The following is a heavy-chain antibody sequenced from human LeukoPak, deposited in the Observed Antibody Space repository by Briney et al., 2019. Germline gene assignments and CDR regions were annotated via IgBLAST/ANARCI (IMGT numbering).Heavy chain of an antibody. V-gene: IGHV4-38-2*01. D-gene: IGHD2-15*01. CDR2: IYHSGST. CDR3: ARAYCSGGSCYDY. CDR1: GYSISSGYY. Sequence: PSETLSLTCAVSGYSISSGYYWGWIRQPPGKGLEWIGSIYHSGSTYYNPSLKSRVTISVDTSKNQFSLKLSSVTAADTAVYYCARAYCSGGSCYDYWGQGTLVTVSS. J-gene: IGHJ4*02.